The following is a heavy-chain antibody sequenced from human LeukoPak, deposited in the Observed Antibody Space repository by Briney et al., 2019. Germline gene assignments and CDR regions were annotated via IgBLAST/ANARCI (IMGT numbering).Heavy chain of an antibody. J-gene: IGHJ4*02. V-gene: IGHV1-69*05. Sequence: SVKVSCKASGGTFSSYAISWVRQAPGQGLEWMGRIIPIFGTANYAQKFQGRVAITTDESTSTAYMELSSLRSEDTAVYYCAITYYYDSSGYYYSSWGQGTLVTVSS. CDR1: GGTFSSYA. D-gene: IGHD3-22*01. CDR3: AITYYYDSSGYYYSS. CDR2: IIPIFGTA.